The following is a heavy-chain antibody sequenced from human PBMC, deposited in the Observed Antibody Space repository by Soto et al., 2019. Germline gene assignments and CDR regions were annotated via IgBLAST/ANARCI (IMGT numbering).Heavy chain of an antibody. V-gene: IGHV4-39*01. CDR1: GGSISSSSYY. CDR3: ARHLRSYSSGWYESLDV. Sequence: PSETLSLTCTVSGGSISSSSYYWAWIRQPPGKGLEWIGSIYYSGSTYYSSSLKSRVIISVDTSKNQFSLKLNSVTAADTAVYYCARHLRSYSSGWYESLDVWGQGTTVTVSS. J-gene: IGHJ6*02. CDR2: IYYSGST. D-gene: IGHD6-19*01.